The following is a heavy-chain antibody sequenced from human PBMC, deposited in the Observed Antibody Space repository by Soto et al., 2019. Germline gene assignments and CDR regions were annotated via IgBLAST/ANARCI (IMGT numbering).Heavy chain of an antibody. CDR3: ARGGYSYGYGLYYYYGMDV. D-gene: IGHD5-18*01. V-gene: IGHV4-61*01. J-gene: IGHJ6*02. CDR2: IYYSGST. Sequence: SETLSLTCTVSGGSVSSGSYYWSWIRQPPGKGLEWIGYIYYSGSTNYNPSLKSRVTISVDTSKNQFSLKLSSVTAADTAVYYCARGGYSYGYGLYYYYGMDVWGQGSTVTVSS. CDR1: GGSVSSGSYY.